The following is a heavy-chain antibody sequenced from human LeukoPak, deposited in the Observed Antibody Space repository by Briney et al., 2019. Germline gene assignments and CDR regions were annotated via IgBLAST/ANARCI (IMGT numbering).Heavy chain of an antibody. CDR2: ISNGGRTI. CDR3: ARDKAAAGTGWFDP. CDR1: GFTFSSYN. Sequence: GGSLRLSCAASGFTFSSYNLAWVRQAPGKGLEWVSYISNGGRTIHYSESVRGRFTISRDNAKNSLYLQMNSLRAEDTAVYYCARDKAAAGTGWFDPWGQGTLVTVSS. J-gene: IGHJ5*02. D-gene: IGHD6-13*01. V-gene: IGHV3-48*04.